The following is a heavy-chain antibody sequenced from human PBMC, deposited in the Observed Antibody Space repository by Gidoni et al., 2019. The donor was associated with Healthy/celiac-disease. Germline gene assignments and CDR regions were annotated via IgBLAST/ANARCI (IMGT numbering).Heavy chain of an antibody. Sequence: EVQLVQSGAEVNKPAESLRLSCKASGYSFTSYWTSWVRQIPGKGLEWMGRIDPGDAYTNYSPAFQGHVTISADKSISTAYLQWSSRKASDTAMYYCARPRRAGRYPFYYYGMDVWGQGTTVNVSS. CDR3: ARPRRAGRYPFYYYGMDV. V-gene: IGHV5-10-1*03. J-gene: IGHJ6*02. CDR2: IDPGDAYT. CDR1: GYSFTSYW. D-gene: IGHD3-10*01.